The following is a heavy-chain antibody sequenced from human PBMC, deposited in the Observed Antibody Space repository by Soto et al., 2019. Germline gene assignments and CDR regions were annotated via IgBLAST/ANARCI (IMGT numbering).Heavy chain of an antibody. J-gene: IGHJ4*02. Sequence: EVQLLESGGGLVQPGGSLRLSCAASGFTFSSYAMSWVRQAPGKGLEWVSAISGSGGSTYYADSVKGRFTISRDNSKNTLYLQMNSLRAEDTAVYYCAKGPRDFWSGFGYFDYWGQGTLVTVSS. CDR3: AKGPRDFWSGFGYFDY. CDR2: ISGSGGST. V-gene: IGHV3-23*01. D-gene: IGHD3-3*01. CDR1: GFTFSSYA.